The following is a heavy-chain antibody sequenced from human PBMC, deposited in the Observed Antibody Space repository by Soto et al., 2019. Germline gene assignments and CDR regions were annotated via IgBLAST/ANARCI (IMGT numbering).Heavy chain of an antibody. Sequence: QVQLQESGPGLVKPSQTLSLTCTVSGGSISSGGYYWSWVRQHPGKGLEWIGHIYYVGGTYLNPSLKSRVTRSLGTPHNQFSLKVSSVTAADTAIYYCARFHSYDLLLDVWGRGTTVTVSS. CDR1: GGSISSGGYY. J-gene: IGHJ6*02. V-gene: IGHV4-31*03. CDR2: IYYVGGT. CDR3: ARFHSYDLLLDV. D-gene: IGHD3-22*01.